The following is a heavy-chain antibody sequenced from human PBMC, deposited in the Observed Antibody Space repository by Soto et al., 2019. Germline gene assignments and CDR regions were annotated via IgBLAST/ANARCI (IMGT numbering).Heavy chain of an antibody. CDR1: GFTFSSYA. D-gene: IGHD3-3*01. J-gene: IGHJ4*02. CDR2: ITGSGGST. V-gene: IGHV3-23*01. Sequence: PGGSLRLSCAASGFTFSSYAMSWVRQAPGKGLEWVSAITGSGGSTYYADSVKGRFTISRDSSKNTLYLQMNSLRAEDTAVYYCASFERGLLYGSFDYWGQGTLVTVSS. CDR3: ASFERGLLYGSFDY.